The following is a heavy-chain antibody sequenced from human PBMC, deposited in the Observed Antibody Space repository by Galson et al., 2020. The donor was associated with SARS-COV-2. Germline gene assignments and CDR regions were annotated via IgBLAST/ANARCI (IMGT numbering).Heavy chain of an antibody. CDR2: IHHSGST. CDR1: GYSISSGYY. D-gene: IGHD5-18*01. CDR3: ARDAGYSYGYFGY. V-gene: IGHV4-38-2*02. Sequence: SETLSLTCTVSGYSISSGYYWGWIRQPPGKGLEWIGSIHHSGSTYYNPSLKSRVTISVDTSKNQFSLKLSSVTAADTAVYYCARDAGYSYGYFGYWGQGTLVTVSS. J-gene: IGHJ4*02.